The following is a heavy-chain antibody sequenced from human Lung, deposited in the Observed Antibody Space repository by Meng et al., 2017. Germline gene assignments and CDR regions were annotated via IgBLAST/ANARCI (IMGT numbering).Heavy chain of an antibody. V-gene: IGHV4-34*01. CDR3: ARGPTTMAHDFDY. D-gene: IGHD4-11*01. J-gene: IGHJ4*02. CDR2: INHSGST. Sequence: QVHLQQWGGGLLKPSETLSLTFVVSGGSFSDYYWSWIRQPPGKGLEWIGEINHSGSTNYNPSLESRATISVDTSQNNLSLKLSSVTAADSAVYYCARGPTTMAHDFDYWGQGTLVTVSS. CDR1: GGSFSDYY.